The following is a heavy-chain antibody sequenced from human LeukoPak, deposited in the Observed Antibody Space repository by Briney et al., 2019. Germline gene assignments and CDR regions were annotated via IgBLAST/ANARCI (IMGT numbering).Heavy chain of an antibody. J-gene: IGHJ4*02. V-gene: IGHV3-20*04. CDR1: GFIFDDHG. CDR3: AKNLGSGWYFPFDY. CDR2: INWNGGST. Sequence: GGSLRLSCAASGFIFDDHGMSWVRQAPGKGLEWVSGINWNGGSTGYADSVKGRFTISRDNAKNSLYLQMDSLSAEDTAFYYCAKNLGSGWYFPFDYWGQGTLVTVSS. D-gene: IGHD6-19*01.